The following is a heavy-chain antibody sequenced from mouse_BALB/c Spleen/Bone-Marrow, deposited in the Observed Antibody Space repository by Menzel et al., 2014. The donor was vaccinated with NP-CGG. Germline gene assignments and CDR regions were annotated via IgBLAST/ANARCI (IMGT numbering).Heavy chain of an antibody. J-gene: IGHJ1*01. CDR1: GFTFSSYI. V-gene: IGHV5-12-2*01. Sequence: DVKLQESGGGFVQPGGSLKLSCAASGFTFSSYIMSWVRQTPEKRLEWVAYISHSGGSSYYLDTVKGRFTISRDNAKNTLYLQMSSLKSEDTAMYYCARVSPYWYFDVWGAGTTVTVSS. CDR2: ISHSGGSS. D-gene: IGHD6-2*01. CDR3: ARVSPYWYFDV.